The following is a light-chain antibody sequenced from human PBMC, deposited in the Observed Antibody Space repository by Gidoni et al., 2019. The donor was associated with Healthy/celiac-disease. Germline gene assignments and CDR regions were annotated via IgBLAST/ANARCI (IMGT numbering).Light chain of an antibody. V-gene: IGKV3-20*01. Sequence: EIVLTQSPGTLSLSPGERATLSCRASQSVSSSYLAWYQQKPGQAPRLLIYGASSSATGIPDRFSGSVSVTDFTLTISRLEPEDFAVYYCQQYGSSLYTFGQGTKLEIK. CDR3: QQYGSSLYT. CDR2: GAS. CDR1: QSVSSSY. J-gene: IGKJ2*01.